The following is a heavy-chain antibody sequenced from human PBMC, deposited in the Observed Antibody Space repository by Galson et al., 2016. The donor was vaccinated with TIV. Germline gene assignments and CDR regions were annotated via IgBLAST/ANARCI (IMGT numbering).Heavy chain of an antibody. CDR3: ARKLEWDRNGWFDH. Sequence: PALVKPTQTLTLTCTFSGFSLRSSGVCVSWIRQAPGKALEWLALLDWENDKYYSTSLKTRLTISKDTSKNRVVLTMTNMVSVDTATYYCARKLEWDRNGWFDHWGQGVRVTVSS. J-gene: IGHJ5*02. V-gene: IGHV2-70*01. CDR1: GFSLRSSGVC. CDR2: LDWENDK. D-gene: IGHD3-3*01.